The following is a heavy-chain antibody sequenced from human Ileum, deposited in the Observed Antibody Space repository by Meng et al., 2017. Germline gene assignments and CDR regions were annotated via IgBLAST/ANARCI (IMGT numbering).Heavy chain of an antibody. CDR2: IDPGNGNR. CDR3: ARDRQWVFDY. D-gene: IGHD6-19*01. CDR1: GYTFTTFG. Sequence: QVQLVQSGIEVKKPGASVKVSCKPSGYTFTTFGISWVRQAPGQGLEWMGGIDPGNGNRNVAQKFQDRITLTTDTTTTTAYMELRSLRSDDTAIFYCARDRQWVFDYWGQGTLVTVSS. V-gene: IGHV1-18*01. J-gene: IGHJ4*02.